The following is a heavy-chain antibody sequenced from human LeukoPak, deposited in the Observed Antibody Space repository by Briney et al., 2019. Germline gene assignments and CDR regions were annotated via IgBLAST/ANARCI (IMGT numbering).Heavy chain of an antibody. Sequence: PGGSLRLSCAASGFTFSSYGMHWVRQAPGKWLELVSGIGASGGSTYYADSVKGRFTISRDNSKNTLYLQMNSLRTEDTAVYYCAKAEGYDILTGLDYWGQGTLVTVSS. CDR3: AKAEGYDILTGLDY. V-gene: IGHV3-23*01. CDR1: GFTFSSYG. CDR2: IGASGGST. J-gene: IGHJ4*02. D-gene: IGHD3-9*01.